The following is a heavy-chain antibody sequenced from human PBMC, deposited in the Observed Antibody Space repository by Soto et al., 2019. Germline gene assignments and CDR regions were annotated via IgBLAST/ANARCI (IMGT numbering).Heavy chain of an antibody. CDR2: IWYDGSNK. CDR1: GFTFSSYG. V-gene: IGHV3-33*01. D-gene: IGHD6-13*01. J-gene: IGHJ4*02. CDR3: ARDLDSSSWWYYFDY. Sequence: GGSLRLSCAASGFTFSSYGMHWVRQAPGKGLEWVAVIWYDGSNKYYADSVKGRFTISRDNSKNTLYLQMNSLRAEDTAVYYCARDLDSSSWWYYFDYWGQGTLVTVSS.